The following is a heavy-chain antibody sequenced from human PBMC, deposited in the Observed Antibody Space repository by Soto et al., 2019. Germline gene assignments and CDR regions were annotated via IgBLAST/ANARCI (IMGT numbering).Heavy chain of an antibody. D-gene: IGHD6-19*01. CDR2: TYNSANT. CDR3: ARLSSSGWPIDS. CDR1: GGSISSGGYY. Sequence: QVQLQESGPGLINGSQTVTLTCTVSGGSISSGGYYWSWIRQHPGQGLEWIGSTYNSANTYQSRSLNSRVSISADTSKTQFSLNLSSVTAADTAMYDCARLSSSGWPIDSCGQGTLVTVS. J-gene: IGHJ4*02. V-gene: IGHV4-31*03.